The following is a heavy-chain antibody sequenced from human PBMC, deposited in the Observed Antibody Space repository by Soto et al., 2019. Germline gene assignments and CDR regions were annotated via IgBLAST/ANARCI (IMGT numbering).Heavy chain of an antibody. Sequence: SETLSLTCTVSGGSIRNVYWSWIRQAPGKGLEWIGFIFHSGNAKYNPSLKSRVTISVDTSKNQFSLSLDSVTAADTAVYFCARAHAPTLPFDYWGQGTLVTVSS. V-gene: IGHV4-59*01. D-gene: IGHD2-15*01. CDR3: ARAHAPTLPFDY. CDR2: IFHSGNA. J-gene: IGHJ4*01. CDR1: GGSIRNVY.